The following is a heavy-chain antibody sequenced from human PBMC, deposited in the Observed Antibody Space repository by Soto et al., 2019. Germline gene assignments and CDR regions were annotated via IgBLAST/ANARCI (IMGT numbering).Heavy chain of an antibody. Sequence: GGSLRLSCAASGFTFDDYTMHWVRQAPGKGLEWVSLISWDGGSTYYADSVKGRFTISRDNSKNSLYLQMNSLRTEDTALYYCAKDIGPEYYYYGMDVWGQGTTVTVSS. CDR3: AKDIGPEYYYYGMDV. J-gene: IGHJ6*02. CDR2: ISWDGGST. V-gene: IGHV3-43*01. CDR1: GFTFDDYT.